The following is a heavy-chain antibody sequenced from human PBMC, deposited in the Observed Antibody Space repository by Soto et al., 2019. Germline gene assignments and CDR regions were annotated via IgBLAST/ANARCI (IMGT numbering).Heavy chain of an antibody. J-gene: IGHJ4*02. V-gene: IGHV1-3*05. CDR3: ARAVAGPADFDS. CDR1: GYTFTGYA. CDR2: INAGNGNT. Sequence: QVQLVQSGAEEKKPGASVKVSCKASGYTFTGYAVHWVRQAPGHRLEWMGWINAGNGNTKYSQKFQGRVTITRDTSASTTDMELSSLRSEDTAVYYCARAVAGPADFDSWGQGTLVTVSS. D-gene: IGHD5-12*01.